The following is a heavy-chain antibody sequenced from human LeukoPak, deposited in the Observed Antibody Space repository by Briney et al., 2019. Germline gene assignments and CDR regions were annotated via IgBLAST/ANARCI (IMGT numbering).Heavy chain of an antibody. D-gene: IGHD5-24*01. CDR3: ARDPRWLKGYFQH. V-gene: IGHV1-2*06. CDR2: INPNSGGT. CDR1: GYTFTGYY. J-gene: IGHJ1*01. Sequence: ASVKVSCKASGYTFTGYYMHWVRQAPGQGLEWMGRINPNSGGTNYAQKFQGRVTMTRDTSISTAYMELSRLRYDDTAVYYCARDPRWLKGYFQHWGQGTLVTVSS.